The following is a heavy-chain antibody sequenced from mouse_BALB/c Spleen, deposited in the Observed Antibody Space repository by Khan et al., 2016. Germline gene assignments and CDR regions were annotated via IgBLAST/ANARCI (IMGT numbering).Heavy chain of an antibody. CDR1: GFTFSTYA. D-gene: IGHD2-12*01. J-gene: IGHJ4*01. CDR2: INRNGGST. CDR3: ARVRQAVDY. Sequence: EVELVESGGGLVQPGGSLKLSCAASGFTFSTYAMSWVRQTPDKRLELVATINRNGGSTYYPDNVKGRFTISRDNAKNTLYLQVSSLKSENTAMYYCARVRQAVDYWGQGTSVTVSS. V-gene: IGHV5-6-3*01.